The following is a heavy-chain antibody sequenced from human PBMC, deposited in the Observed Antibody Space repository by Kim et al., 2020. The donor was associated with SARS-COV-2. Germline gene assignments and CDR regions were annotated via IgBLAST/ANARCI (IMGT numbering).Heavy chain of an antibody. CDR1: GFTFGDFA. D-gene: IGHD6-6*01. J-gene: IGHJ3*02. V-gene: IGHV3-9*01. CDR2: LSWNSGVI. CDR3: AKDLVSSSFRAFHI. Sequence: GGSLRLSCAASGFTFGDFAMHWVRQVPGKGLEWVSGLSWNSGVIGYADSVKGRFTISRHNAENSLYLQMNSLRAEDTAFYYCAKDLVSSSFRAFHIWGKGTRVTVSS.